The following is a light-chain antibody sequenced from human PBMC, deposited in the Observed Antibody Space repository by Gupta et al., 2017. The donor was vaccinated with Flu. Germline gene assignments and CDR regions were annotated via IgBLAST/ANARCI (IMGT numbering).Light chain of an antibody. CDR3: SSYAGSYTFWV. CDR2: DVT. V-gene: IGLV2-11*01. J-gene: IGLJ3*02. CDR1: SSDVGGYNY. Sequence: QSALTQPRSVSGSPGKSVTISCTGSSSDVGGYNYVSGYQQYPGKAPNLMIYDVTKRPSGVPDRFSGSKSGNTASLTISGLQADDEADYYCSSYAGSYTFWVFGGGTKLTVL.